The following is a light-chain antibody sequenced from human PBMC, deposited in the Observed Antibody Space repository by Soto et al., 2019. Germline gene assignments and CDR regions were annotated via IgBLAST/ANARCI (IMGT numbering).Light chain of an antibody. J-gene: IGKJ4*01. CDR2: AAS. CDR3: QQLNTYPPT. Sequence: IQLTQSPSSLSASVGDRVTITCRASQGIRNHLAWYQQESGKAPKLLIYAASTLQSGVPSGLTGSGFGTNFTLTISSMQPEDFATYYCQQLNTYPPTFGGWTKGDIK. CDR1: QGIRNH. V-gene: IGKV1-9*01.